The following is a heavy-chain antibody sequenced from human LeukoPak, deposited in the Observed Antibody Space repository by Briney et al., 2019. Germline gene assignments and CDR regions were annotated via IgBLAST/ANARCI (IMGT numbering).Heavy chain of an antibody. CDR3: AKREAVAGMSDFDY. CDR2: IRYDGGEI. Sequence: GGSLRLSCAASGFTFRNYAMHGVRQAPGKGLEGVAFIRYDGGEIYYADSVKGRFTISRDNSKNTLYLQIDSLRAEDTAVYYCAKREAVAGMSDFDYWGQGTLVTVSS. J-gene: IGHJ4*02. CDR1: GFTFRNYA. D-gene: IGHD6-19*01. V-gene: IGHV3-30*02.